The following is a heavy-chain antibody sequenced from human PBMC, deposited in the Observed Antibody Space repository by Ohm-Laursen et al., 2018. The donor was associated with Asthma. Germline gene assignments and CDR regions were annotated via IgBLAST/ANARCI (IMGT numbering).Heavy chain of an antibody. V-gene: IGHV1-2*06. Sequence: SVKVSCNASGYTFTSYYMHWVRQAPGQGLEWMGRFNPNDGATSFAQKFQGRVTMTWDTSITTAYLELSSLTSDDTALYYCASGLAGDYGDYVPDFWGQGSLVTVSA. CDR1: GYTFTSYY. CDR3: ASGLAGDYGDYVPDF. J-gene: IGHJ4*02. CDR2: FNPNDGAT. D-gene: IGHD4-17*01.